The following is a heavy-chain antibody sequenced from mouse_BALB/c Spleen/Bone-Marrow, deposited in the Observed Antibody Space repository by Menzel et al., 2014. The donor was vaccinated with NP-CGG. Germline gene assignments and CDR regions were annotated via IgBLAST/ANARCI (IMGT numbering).Heavy chain of an antibody. CDR2: IDPANGNT. CDR3: ARYDYGVYFDY. Sequence: EVQLVESGAELVKPGASVKLSCTASGFNIKDTYMHWVKQRPEQGLEWIGRIDPANGNTKYDPKFQGKATITADTPSNTAYLQLSSLTSEDTAVYYCARYDYGVYFDYWGQGTTLTVSS. J-gene: IGHJ2*01. CDR1: GFNIKDTY. D-gene: IGHD2-4*01. V-gene: IGHV14-3*02.